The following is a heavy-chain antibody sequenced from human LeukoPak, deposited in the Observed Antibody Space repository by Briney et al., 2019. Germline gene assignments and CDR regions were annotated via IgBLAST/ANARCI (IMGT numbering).Heavy chain of an antibody. J-gene: IGHJ4*02. V-gene: IGHV1-24*01. CDR2: FDPEDGET. D-gene: IGHD5-12*01. Sequence: ASVKVSCKVSGYTLTELSMHWVRQAPGKGLEWMGGFDPEDGETIYAQKFQGRVTMTEDTSTDTAYMELSSLRSEGTAVYYCASNLGAYSGYNKGAPDFDYWGQGTLVTVSS. CDR3: ASNLGAYSGYNKGAPDFDY. CDR1: GYTLTELS.